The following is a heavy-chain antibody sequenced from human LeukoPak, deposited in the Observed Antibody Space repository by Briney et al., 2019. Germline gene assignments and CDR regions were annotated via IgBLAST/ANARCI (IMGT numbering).Heavy chain of an antibody. CDR3: AKEFSGGFQVAGDDAFDI. Sequence: PGRSLRLSCAASGFTFSSYGMHWVRQAPGKGLEWVAVISYDGSNKYYADSVKGRFTISRDNSKNTLYLQMNSLRAEDTAVYYCAKEFSGGFQVAGDDAFDIWGQGTMVTVSS. CDR1: GFTFSSYG. J-gene: IGHJ3*02. D-gene: IGHD3-10*01. CDR2: ISYDGSNK. V-gene: IGHV3-30*18.